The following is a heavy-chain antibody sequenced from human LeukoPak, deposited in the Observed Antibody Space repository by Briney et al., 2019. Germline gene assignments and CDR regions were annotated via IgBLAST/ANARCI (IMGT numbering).Heavy chain of an antibody. Sequence: VSSVKVSCTASGYTFTGYYMHWVRQAPGQGLEWMGWINPNSGGTNYAQKFQGRVTMTRDTSISTAYMELSRLRSDDTAVYYCARDEIGYSSGWYALFDYWGQGTLVTVSS. D-gene: IGHD6-19*01. CDR1: GYTFTGYY. J-gene: IGHJ4*02. CDR2: INPNSGGT. V-gene: IGHV1-2*02. CDR3: ARDEIGYSSGWYALFDY.